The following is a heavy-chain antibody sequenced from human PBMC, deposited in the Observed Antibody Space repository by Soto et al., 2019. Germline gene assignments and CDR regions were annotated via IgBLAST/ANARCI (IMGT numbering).Heavy chain of an antibody. CDR1: GGSVTSHH. J-gene: IGHJ6*02. D-gene: IGHD6-19*01. Sequence: PSETLSLTCFVSGGSVTSHHWSWIRQFPGQGXQWXXXTSXTXNXXXXXXLQSRVTISLDTSKNQLSLKLTSMTAEDTAVYYCARDRSSGWTTHGMDVWGQGTTVTVSS. CDR3: ARDRSSGWTTHGMDV. CDR2: TSXTXNX. V-gene: IGHV4-59*02.